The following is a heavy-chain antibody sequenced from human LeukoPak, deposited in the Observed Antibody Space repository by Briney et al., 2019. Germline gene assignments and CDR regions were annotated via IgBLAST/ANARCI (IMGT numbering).Heavy chain of an antibody. D-gene: IGHD3-3*01. CDR1: GLTFSSYS. CDR2: ISSSSSYI. CDR3: ASQRFLEWFHYYYMDV. V-gene: IGHV3-21*01. J-gene: IGHJ6*03. Sequence: PGGSLRLSCAASGLTFSSYSMNWVRQAPGKGLEWVSSISSSSSYIYYADSVKGRFTISRDNAKNSLYLQMNSLRAEDTAVYYCASQRFLEWFHYYYMDVWGKGTTVTVSS.